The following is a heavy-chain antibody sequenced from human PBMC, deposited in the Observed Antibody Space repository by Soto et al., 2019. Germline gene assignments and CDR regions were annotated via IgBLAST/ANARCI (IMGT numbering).Heavy chain of an antibody. CDR3: AGGKAWEVLLAY. CDR1: GASINSGGYY. V-gene: IGHV4-31*03. Sequence: TLSLTCTVSGASINSGGYYWSWIRQLPGKGLEWIGYIYFSGSTYYNPSLESRVTISLDTSQNQFSLKLSSVTAADTAVYYCAGGKAWEVLLAYWGQGTLVTVSS. D-gene: IGHD1-26*01. CDR2: IYFSGST. J-gene: IGHJ4*02.